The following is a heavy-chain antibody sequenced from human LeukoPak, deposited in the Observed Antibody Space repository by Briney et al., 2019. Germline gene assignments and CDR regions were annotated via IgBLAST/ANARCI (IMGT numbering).Heavy chain of an antibody. D-gene: IGHD1-26*01. Sequence: AGGSLRLSCAVSGLTFNNYDMQWVRQAPGKGMEWVAVISYDGSDKFYADSVKGRFTISRHHSKNTLYLQMNSLRVEDTAVYYCGTMGHAADHWGQGTLVTVSS. CDR3: GTMGHAADH. CDR1: GLTFNNYD. J-gene: IGHJ4*02. CDR2: ISYDGSDK. V-gene: IGHV3-30*04.